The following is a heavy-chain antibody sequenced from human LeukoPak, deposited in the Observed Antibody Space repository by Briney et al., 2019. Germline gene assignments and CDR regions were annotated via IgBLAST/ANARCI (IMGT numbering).Heavy chain of an antibody. Sequence: GASLKISCKGSGSSFTSYWIGWVRQMPGKGLEGMGVIYPGDPDTRYSPSFQAQVTISADKSISTAYLQWSSLKASDTAMYYSARHLVISYGSYYYYYMDVWGKGTTVTASS. CDR2: IYPGDPDT. D-gene: IGHD5-18*01. CDR1: GSSFTSYW. CDR3: ARHLVISYGSYYYYYMDV. J-gene: IGHJ6*03. V-gene: IGHV5-51*01.